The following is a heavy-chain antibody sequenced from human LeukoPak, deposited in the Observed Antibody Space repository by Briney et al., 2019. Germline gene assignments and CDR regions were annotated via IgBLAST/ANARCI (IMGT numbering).Heavy chain of an antibody. CDR3: ARDEYGGPFDY. V-gene: IGHV4-59*01. CDR2: MSNSGNT. CDR1: GGSINNYY. D-gene: IGHD4/OR15-4a*01. Sequence: SETLSLTCTVSGGSINNYYWNWIRQPPGKGLEWIGYMSNSGNTYYNPSLKSRVTISVDMSKNQFYLQMSSVTAADTAVYYCARDEYGGPFDYWGQGALVTVSS. J-gene: IGHJ4*02.